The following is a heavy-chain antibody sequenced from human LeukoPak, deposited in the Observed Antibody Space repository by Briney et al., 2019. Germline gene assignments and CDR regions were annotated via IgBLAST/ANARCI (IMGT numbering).Heavy chain of an antibody. CDR3: ARGDYYDSSGYYYHYNWFDP. J-gene: IGHJ5*02. CDR1: GFTFSSYA. D-gene: IGHD3-22*01. V-gene: IGHV3-30-3*01. CDR2: ISYDGSNK. Sequence: GGSLRPSCAASGFTFSSYAMHWVRQAPGKGLEWVAVISYDGSNKYYADSVKGRFTISRDNSKNTLYLQMNSLRAEDTAVYYCARGDYYDSSGYYYHYNWFDPWGQGTLVTVSS.